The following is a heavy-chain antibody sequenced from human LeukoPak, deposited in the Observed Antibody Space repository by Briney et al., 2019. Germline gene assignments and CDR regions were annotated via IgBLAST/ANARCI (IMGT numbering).Heavy chain of an antibody. D-gene: IGHD6-19*01. CDR1: GFTVSGNY. CDR3: ARSAVTGPGWIDS. J-gene: IGHJ5*01. Sequence: PGGSLRLSCAASGFTVSGNYMSWVRQAPGRGLQWVSVIYSGGGTYYADSVKGRFTISRDNSKNTLYLQMNGLRAEDTAVYYCARSAVTGPGWIDSWGQGARGTVSS. CDR2: IYSGGGT. V-gene: IGHV3-53*01.